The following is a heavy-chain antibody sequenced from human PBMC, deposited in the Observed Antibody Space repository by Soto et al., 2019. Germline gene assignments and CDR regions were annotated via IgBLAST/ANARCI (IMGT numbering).Heavy chain of an antibody. CDR2: IYDSGST. Sequence: SETLSLTGTVSGGSISSYYWTWIRQPPGKGLEWIGYIYDSGSTSYNPSLKSRLTISVDTSKNQFSLKLKSVTAADTAVYYCARAPRDAIPDYWGQGTLVTVSS. CDR3: ARAPRDAIPDY. D-gene: IGHD2-2*01. J-gene: IGHJ4*02. V-gene: IGHV4-59*01. CDR1: GGSISSYY.